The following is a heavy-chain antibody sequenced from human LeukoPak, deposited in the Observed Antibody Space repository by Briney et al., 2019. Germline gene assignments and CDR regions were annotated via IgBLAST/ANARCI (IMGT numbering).Heavy chain of an antibody. Sequence: SETLSLTCTVSGGSISSYSWSWIRQPPGKGLEWIGYIYYSGGTNYNPSLKSRVTISVDTSKNQFSLNLSSVTAADTAVYYCARVRDTAMGSVHYYYMDVWGKGTTVTVSS. J-gene: IGHJ6*03. CDR1: GGSISSYS. D-gene: IGHD5-18*01. CDR2: IYYSGGT. V-gene: IGHV4-59*01. CDR3: ARVRDTAMGSVHYYYMDV.